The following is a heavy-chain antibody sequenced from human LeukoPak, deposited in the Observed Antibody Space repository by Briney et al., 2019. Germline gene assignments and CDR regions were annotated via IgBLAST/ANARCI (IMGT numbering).Heavy chain of an antibody. CDR1: EFTFNSYC. V-gene: IGHV3-74*01. D-gene: IGHD1-14*01. J-gene: IGHJ5*02. CDR2: ISSDGSTT. CDR3: TCYGIEPPS. Sequence: GGSLRLSCAASEFTFNSYCMHWVRQAPGKGLVWVSCISSDGSTTTYADYVKGRFTITRSNAKNTLYLQMNSLRAEDTAVYYCTCYGIEPPSWGEGTLVTVSS.